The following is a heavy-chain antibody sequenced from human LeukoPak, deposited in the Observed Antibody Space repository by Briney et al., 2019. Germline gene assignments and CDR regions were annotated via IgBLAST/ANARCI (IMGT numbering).Heavy chain of an antibody. Sequence: GRSLRLSCAASGFSLSSYAMHWVRQAPGKGREWVAVISYDGSNKYYADSGKGRFTISKDKTKNTPYLQLNSLRAEDTAVYYCAGGLYSSSSDWFDPWGQGTLGTVSS. CDR3: AGGLYSSSSDWFDP. V-gene: IGHV3-30*01. CDR2: ISYDGSNK. J-gene: IGHJ5*02. D-gene: IGHD6-13*01. CDR1: GFSLSSYA.